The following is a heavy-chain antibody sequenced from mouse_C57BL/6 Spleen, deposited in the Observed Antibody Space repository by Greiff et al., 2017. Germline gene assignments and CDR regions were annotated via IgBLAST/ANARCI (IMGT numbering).Heavy chain of an antibody. Sequence: EVKLVESGPELVKPGASVKIPCKASGYTFTDYNMDWVKQSHGKSLEWIGDINPNNGGTIYNQKFKGKATLTVDKSSSTAYMELRSLTSEDTAVYYCARCYDYDEGYYAMDYWGQGTSVTVSS. V-gene: IGHV1-18*01. D-gene: IGHD2-4*01. CDR2: INPNNGGT. J-gene: IGHJ4*01. CDR3: ARCYDYDEGYYAMDY. CDR1: GYTFTDYN.